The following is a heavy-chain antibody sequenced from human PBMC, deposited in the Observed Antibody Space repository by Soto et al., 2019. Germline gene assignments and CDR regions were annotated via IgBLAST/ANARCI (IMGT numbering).Heavy chain of an antibody. D-gene: IGHD6-13*01. Sequence: QVQLVQSGAEVKKPGSSVKVSCKASGGTFSSYAISWVRQAPGQGLEWMGGIIPILGTANYAQKFQGRVTITADESTSTAYMELSSLRSEDTAVYYCASASGYSSSWYGGNAFDIWGQGTMVTVSS. V-gene: IGHV1-69*01. CDR1: GGTFSSYA. CDR2: IIPILGTA. CDR3: ASASGYSSSWYGGNAFDI. J-gene: IGHJ3*02.